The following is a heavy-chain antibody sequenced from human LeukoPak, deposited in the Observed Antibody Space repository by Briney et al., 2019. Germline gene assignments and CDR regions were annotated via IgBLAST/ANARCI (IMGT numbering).Heavy chain of an antibody. CDR2: ISNGGGST. V-gene: IGHV3-23*01. D-gene: IGHD5-12*01. Sequence: GGSLRLSCAASGFTFSSYAMSWVRQTPGKGLEWVSAISNGGGSTYYADSVKGRFTISRDNSKDTLNLQMNSLRADDTAVYYCAKARDIGTYYYHAMDVWGQGATVTVSS. CDR1: GFTFSSYA. J-gene: IGHJ6*02. CDR3: AKARDIGTYYYHAMDV.